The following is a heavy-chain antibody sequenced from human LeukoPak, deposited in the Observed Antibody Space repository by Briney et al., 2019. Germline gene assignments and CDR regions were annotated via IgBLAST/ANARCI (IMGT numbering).Heavy chain of an antibody. Sequence: SETLSLTCTVSGGSISSYYWSWIRQPPGKGLEWIGYIYYSGSTNYNPSLKSRVTISVDTSKNQFSLKLSSVTAADTAVYYCARGLTVTTPYYYYYYGMDVWGQGTTVTVSS. D-gene: IGHD4-17*01. J-gene: IGHJ6*02. V-gene: IGHV4-59*01. CDR3: ARGLTVTTPYYYYYYGMDV. CDR2: IYYSGST. CDR1: GGSISSYY.